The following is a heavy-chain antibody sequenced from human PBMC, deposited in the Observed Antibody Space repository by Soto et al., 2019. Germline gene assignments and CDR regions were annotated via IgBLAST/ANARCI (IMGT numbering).Heavy chain of an antibody. CDR3: AKDRFFKTKASLRGYYYGMDV. Sequence: PGGSLRLSCAASGFTFSSYGMHWVRQAPGKGLEWVAVISYDGSNKYYADSVKGRFTISRDNSKNTLYLQMNSLRAEDTAVYYCAKDRFFKTKASLRGYYYGMDVWGQGTTVTVSS. V-gene: IGHV3-30*18. CDR2: ISYDGSNK. CDR1: GFTFSSYG. D-gene: IGHD1-26*01. J-gene: IGHJ6*02.